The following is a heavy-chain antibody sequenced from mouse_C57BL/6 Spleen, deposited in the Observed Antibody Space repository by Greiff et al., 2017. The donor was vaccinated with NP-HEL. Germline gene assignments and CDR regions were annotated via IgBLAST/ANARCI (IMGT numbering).Heavy chain of an antibody. CDR3: ARYRYGSSSYYAMGY. J-gene: IGHJ4*01. Sequence: QVQLQQPGTELVKPGASVKLSCKASGYTFTSYWMHWVKQRPGQGLEWIGNINPSNGGPNYNEKFKSKATLPGDKPSSTAYMQRSSLTSEDSGGYYCARYRYGSSSYYAMGYWGQGTSVTVSA. V-gene: IGHV1-53*01. CDR1: GYTFTSYW. CDR2: INPSNGGP. D-gene: IGHD1-1*01.